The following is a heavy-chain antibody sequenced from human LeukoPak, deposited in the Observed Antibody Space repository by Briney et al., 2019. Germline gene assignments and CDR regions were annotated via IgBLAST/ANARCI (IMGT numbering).Heavy chain of an antibody. CDR1: GFTVSSNY. J-gene: IGHJ4*02. CDR3: ARGPYGSGSHYDY. D-gene: IGHD3-10*01. CDR2: IYSGGST. V-gene: IGHV3-53*01. Sequence: GGSLRLSCAASGFTVSSNYMSWVRQAPGKGLEWVSVIYSGGSTYYADSVKGRFTISRDNSKNTLYLQMNSLRAEETAVYYCARGPYGSGSHYDYWGQGTLVTVSS.